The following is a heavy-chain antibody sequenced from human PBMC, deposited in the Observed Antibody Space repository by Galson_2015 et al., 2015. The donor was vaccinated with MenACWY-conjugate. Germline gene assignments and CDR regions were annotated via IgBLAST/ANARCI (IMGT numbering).Heavy chain of an antibody. Sequence: SLRLSCAASGFSFTTYAMSWVRQSPGKGLEWVSAINGGGHTTYYADSVKGRFTISRDNPKDTLYLQMNNLRADDTAVYYCAKVSTSLLELFVVSWGQGTLVTVSS. D-gene: IGHD1-1*01. J-gene: IGHJ5*01. V-gene: IGHV3-23*01. CDR1: GFSFTTYA. CDR2: INGGGHTT. CDR3: AKVSTSLLELFVVS.